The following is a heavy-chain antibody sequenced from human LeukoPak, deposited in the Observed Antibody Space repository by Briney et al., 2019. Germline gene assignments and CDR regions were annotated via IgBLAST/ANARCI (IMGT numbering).Heavy chain of an antibody. D-gene: IGHD3-9*01. V-gene: IGHV3-23*01. CDR3: AKGGYDSLTGCDH. Sequence: GGSLRLSCAASGFTFSSYAMNWVRQAPGKGLEWVSGISGSGSSTYYADSVKGRFTISRDNSKNTLYLQMNSLRAEDTAVYRCAKGGYDSLTGCDHWGQGTLVTVSS. J-gene: IGHJ4*02. CDR2: ISGSGSST. CDR1: GFTFSSYA.